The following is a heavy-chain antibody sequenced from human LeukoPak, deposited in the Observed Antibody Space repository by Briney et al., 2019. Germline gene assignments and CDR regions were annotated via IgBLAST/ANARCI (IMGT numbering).Heavy chain of an antibody. J-gene: IGHJ4*02. CDR1: GYTLTGYY. CDR2: INPNSGGT. CDR3: ARAPYGSMTTQDY. Sequence: ASVKVSCKASGYTLTGYYMRWVRQAPGQGLEWMGWINPNSGGTNYAQKFQGRVTMTRDTSISTAYMELSRLRSDDTAVYYCARAPYGSMTTQDYWGQGTLATVSS. D-gene: IGHD4-17*01. V-gene: IGHV1-2*02.